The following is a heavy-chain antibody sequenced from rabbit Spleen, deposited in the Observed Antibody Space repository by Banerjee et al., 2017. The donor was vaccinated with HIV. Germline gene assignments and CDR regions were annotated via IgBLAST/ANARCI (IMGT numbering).Heavy chain of an antibody. Sequence: QEQLMESGGGLVQPGGSLKLSCKASGFDFSSAEVSWVRQAPGKGLEWIGYIDLLFATTSYANWVNGRFTISCRNTQTPLYLQLHSLKAADTVSYFCVRGAICSGYYSLWGPGTLVTVS. CDR2: IDLLFATT. V-gene: IGHV1S47*01. CDR1: GFDFSSAE. J-gene: IGHJ4*01. CDR3: VRGAICSGYYSL. D-gene: IGHD1-1*01.